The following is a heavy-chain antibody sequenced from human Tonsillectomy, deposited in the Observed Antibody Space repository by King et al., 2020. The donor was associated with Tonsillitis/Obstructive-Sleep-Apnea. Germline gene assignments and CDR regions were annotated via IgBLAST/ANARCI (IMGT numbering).Heavy chain of an antibody. J-gene: IGHJ4*02. V-gene: IGHV3-23*04. CDR2: VIRSGGST. CDR1: GFTFSSYA. Sequence: VQLVESGGGLIQPGGSLRLSCAASGFTFSSYAMSWVRQAPGKGLEWVSAVIRSGGSTYYADSVKGRFPISRDNSKNTLYLQMNSLRAEDTAVYYCAKGTYDTSGPFDYWGQGTLVTVSS. CDR3: AKGTYDTSGPFDY. D-gene: IGHD3-22*01.